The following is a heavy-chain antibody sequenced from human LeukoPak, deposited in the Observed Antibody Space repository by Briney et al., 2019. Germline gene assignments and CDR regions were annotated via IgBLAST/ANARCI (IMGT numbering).Heavy chain of an antibody. CDR3: AREGYCSSTSCYTRWGDYYYYMDV. CDR1: GGTFSSYA. J-gene: IGHJ6*03. V-gene: IGHV1-69*13. Sequence: SVKVSCKASGGTFSSYAISWVRQAPGQGLEWMGGIIPIFGTANYAQKFQGRVTITADESTSTAYMELSSLRSEDTAVYYCAREGYCSSTSCYTRWGDYYYYMDVWGKGTTVTVSS. D-gene: IGHD2-2*02. CDR2: IIPIFGTA.